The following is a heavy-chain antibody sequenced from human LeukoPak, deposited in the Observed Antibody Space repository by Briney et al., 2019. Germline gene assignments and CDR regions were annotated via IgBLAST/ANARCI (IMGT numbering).Heavy chain of an antibody. CDR2: INHSGST. V-gene: IGHV4-34*01. CDR1: GGSFGGYY. Sequence: SETLSLTCAVYGGSFGGYYWSWIRQPPGKGLEWIGEINHSGSTNYNPSLKSRVTISVDTSKNQFSLKLSSVTAADTAVYYCARDASPAPARDDAFDIWGQGTMVTVSS. D-gene: IGHD2-2*01. CDR3: ARDASPAPARDDAFDI. J-gene: IGHJ3*02.